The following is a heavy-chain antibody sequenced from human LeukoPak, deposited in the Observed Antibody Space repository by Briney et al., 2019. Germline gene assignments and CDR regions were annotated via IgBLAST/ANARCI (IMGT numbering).Heavy chain of an antibody. Sequence: PGRSLRLSCAASGFTFSSYAMNWVRQAPGKGLEWVAAISYDGSKKYYADSVKGRFTISRDNFKNTLYVQMNSLRAEDTAVYYCARSRPYCSGGSCYSDGMDVWGQGTTVTVSS. J-gene: IGHJ6*02. V-gene: IGHV3-30-3*01. CDR1: GFTFSSYA. CDR2: ISYDGSKK. CDR3: ARSRPYCSGGSCYSDGMDV. D-gene: IGHD2-15*01.